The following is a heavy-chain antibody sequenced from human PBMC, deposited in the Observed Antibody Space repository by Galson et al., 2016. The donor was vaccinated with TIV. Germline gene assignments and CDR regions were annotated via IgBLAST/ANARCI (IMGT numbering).Heavy chain of an antibody. CDR2: IYYSRHT. V-gene: IGHV4-39*01. CDR1: GDSISSSRHF. CDR3: ARQEQEMEAPLWD. J-gene: IGHJ4*01. Sequence: ETLSLTCTVSGDSISSSRHFWGWIRQPPGKGLEWIGTIYYSRHTYYTSSLKSRVTVSVDASRNQFPLKLTSVTASDTAIYYCARQEQEMEAPLWDWGQGTLVTVSS. D-gene: IGHD3-16*01.